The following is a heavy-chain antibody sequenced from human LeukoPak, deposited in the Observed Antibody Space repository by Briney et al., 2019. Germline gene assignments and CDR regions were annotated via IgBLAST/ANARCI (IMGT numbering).Heavy chain of an antibody. Sequence: SETLSLTCAVYGGSFSGYYWSWIRQPPGKGLEWIGYIYYSGSTNYNPSLKSRVTISVDTSKNQFSLKLCSVTAADTAVYYCARGGRIAVAAFDYWGQGTLVTVSS. CDR3: ARGGRIAVAAFDY. D-gene: IGHD6-19*01. V-gene: IGHV4-59*01. CDR2: IYYSGST. CDR1: GGSFSGYY. J-gene: IGHJ4*02.